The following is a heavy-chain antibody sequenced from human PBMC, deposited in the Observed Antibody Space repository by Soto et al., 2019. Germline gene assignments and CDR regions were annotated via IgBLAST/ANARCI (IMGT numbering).Heavy chain of an antibody. V-gene: IGHV1-3*01. J-gene: IGHJ4*02. Sequence: QVQLVQSGAEVKKPGASVKVSCKASGYTFTRNAIHWVRQAPGQRLEWIGRIKAGNGDTKYSQKFQDRVTITRDTSAGAAYMELSTLGSEDTSVYYCARSENDYWCQGTLVTVSS. CDR1: GYTFTRNA. CDR3: ARSENDY. CDR2: IKAGNGDT.